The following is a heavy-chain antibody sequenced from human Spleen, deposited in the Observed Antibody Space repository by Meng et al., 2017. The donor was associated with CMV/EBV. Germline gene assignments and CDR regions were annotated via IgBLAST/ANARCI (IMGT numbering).Heavy chain of an antibody. J-gene: IGHJ4*02. CDR3: TRDRLPGYSYGSYYFDY. Sequence: QGQRQGSGPGLGKPSQTLSLTCTVSGAAISSGGVYWSWIRQHPGKGLEWIGYIYYSGSTYYNPSLRSRVAISIDTSKNQFSLKLTSVTAADTAVYYCTRDRLPGYSYGSYYFDYWGQGTLVTVSS. CDR1: GAAISSGGVY. CDR2: IYYSGST. D-gene: IGHD5-18*01. V-gene: IGHV4-31*03.